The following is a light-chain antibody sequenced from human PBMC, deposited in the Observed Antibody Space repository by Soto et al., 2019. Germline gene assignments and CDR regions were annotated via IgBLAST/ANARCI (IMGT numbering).Light chain of an antibody. J-gene: IGLJ3*02. Sequence: QSVLTQPASVSGSPGQSITISCTGTSSDVGGYNHVSWYQQHSGKVPKVIIYEVSNRPSGVSDRFSGSKSGNTASLTISGLQPEDEADYYCNSYTNIDTFWVFGGGTKLTVL. CDR1: SSDVGGYNH. V-gene: IGLV2-14*01. CDR2: EVS. CDR3: NSYTNIDTFWV.